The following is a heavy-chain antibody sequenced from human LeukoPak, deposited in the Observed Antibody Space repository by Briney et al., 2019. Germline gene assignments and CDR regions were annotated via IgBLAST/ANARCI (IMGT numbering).Heavy chain of an antibody. Sequence: GGTLRLSCAASGFTFSSYGMSWVRQAPGKGLEWVAFIRYDGSNKYYADSVKGRFTISRDNSKNTLYLQMNSLRAEDTAVYYCATISAGYYTFYYYYYMDVWGKGTTVTISS. CDR1: GFTFSSYG. CDR2: IRYDGSNK. J-gene: IGHJ6*03. CDR3: ATISAGYYTFYYYYYMDV. V-gene: IGHV3-30*02. D-gene: IGHD3-3*01.